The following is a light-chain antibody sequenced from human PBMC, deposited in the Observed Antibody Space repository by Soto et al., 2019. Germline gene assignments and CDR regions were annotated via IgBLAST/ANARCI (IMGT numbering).Light chain of an antibody. Sequence: QSVLTQPASVSGSPGQSITISCTGTTSDIGTYDFVSWYQHHPGKAPKLLIVEVSHRPSGVPGRFSGSKSGNTASLTISGLQVEDEADYYCTSKTTRRPYVFGTGTKVTVL. J-gene: IGLJ1*01. V-gene: IGLV2-14*01. CDR3: TSKTTRRPYV. CDR2: EVS. CDR1: TSDIGTYDF.